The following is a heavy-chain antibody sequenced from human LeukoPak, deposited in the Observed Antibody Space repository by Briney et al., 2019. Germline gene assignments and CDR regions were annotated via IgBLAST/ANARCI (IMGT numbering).Heavy chain of an antibody. J-gene: IGHJ4*02. Sequence: PGESLRLSCAASGFTFSSYAMNWVRQSPGEGLEWVSTISVSGGTYYADSVKGRLTISRDNSKNTLYLQMNSLRAEDTAVYYCAKDCSTPSCYLFDCWGQGTLVTVSS. CDR1: GFTFSSYA. D-gene: IGHD2-2*01. V-gene: IGHV3-23*01. CDR2: ISVSGGT. CDR3: AKDCSTPSCYLFDC.